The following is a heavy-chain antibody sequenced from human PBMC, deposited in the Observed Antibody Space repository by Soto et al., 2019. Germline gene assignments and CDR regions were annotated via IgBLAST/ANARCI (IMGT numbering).Heavy chain of an antibody. D-gene: IGHD3-22*01. Sequence: SETLSLTCAVYGGSFSGHSWTWIRQSPGKGLEWIGDINHSGRVNYSPSLKSRVTISLDTSKNQFSLTLSAVTAADTAMYYCSTRAYDTNGYYRFDPWGQGTLVTVPS. CDR1: GGSFSGHS. CDR3: STRAYDTNGYYRFDP. J-gene: IGHJ5*01. CDR2: INHSGRV. V-gene: IGHV4-34*01.